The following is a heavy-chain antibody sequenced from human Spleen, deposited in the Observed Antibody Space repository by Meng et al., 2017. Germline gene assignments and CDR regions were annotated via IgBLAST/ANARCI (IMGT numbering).Heavy chain of an antibody. V-gene: IGHV4-39*01. CDR1: GGSISTSGYY. CDR2: IGHSGIT. J-gene: IGHJ4*02. D-gene: IGHD4-23*01. Sequence: QVQLQESGPGLVKPSQTLPLTCSVSGGSISTSGYYWGWIRQPPGKGLEWIGSIGHSGITYYTPSLKSRVTVSIDTSKSQFSLKLTSVTAADTSVYFCARHTFSGNPGGIDSWGQGILVTVSS. CDR3: ARHTFSGNPGGIDS.